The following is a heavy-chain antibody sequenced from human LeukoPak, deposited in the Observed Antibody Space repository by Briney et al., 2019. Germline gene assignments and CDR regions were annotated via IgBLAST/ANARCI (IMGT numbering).Heavy chain of an antibody. Sequence: GGSLRLSCAASGFTFSSYSMNWVRQAPGKGLEWVSYIRSSSSNIYYADSVKGRFTISIDNAKNSLDLQMNSLRAEGTAVYYCASRKQWDLIDYWSQGTLVTVSS. J-gene: IGHJ4*02. CDR3: ASRKQWDLIDY. V-gene: IGHV3-48*01. D-gene: IGHD1-26*01. CDR1: GFTFSSYS. CDR2: IRSSSSNI.